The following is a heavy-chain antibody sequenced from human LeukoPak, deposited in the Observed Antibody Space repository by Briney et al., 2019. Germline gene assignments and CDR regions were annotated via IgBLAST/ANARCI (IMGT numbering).Heavy chain of an antibody. CDR1: GGSISSSSYY. J-gene: IGHJ6*03. CDR3: ARGSSSSSWFNHYYYMDV. V-gene: IGHV4-39*07. Sequence: SETLSLTCTVSGGSISSSSYYWGWIRQPPGKGLEWIGSIYYSGSTYYNPSLKSRVTISVDRCKNQFSLKLSSVTAADTAVYYCARGSSSSSWFNHYYYMDVWGKGTTVTVSS. CDR2: IYYSGST. D-gene: IGHD6-13*01.